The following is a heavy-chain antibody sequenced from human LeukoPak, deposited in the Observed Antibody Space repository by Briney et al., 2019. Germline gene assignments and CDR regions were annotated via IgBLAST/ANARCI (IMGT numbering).Heavy chain of an antibody. Sequence: SETLSLTRAVYGGSFSGYYWSWIRQPPGKGLEWIGEINHSGSTNYNPSLKSRVTISVDTSKNQFSLKLSSVTAADTAVYYCARGKWLRLYYFDYWGQGTLVTVSS. CDR3: ARGKWLRLYYFDY. CDR1: GGSFSGYY. CDR2: INHSGST. D-gene: IGHD5-12*01. V-gene: IGHV4-34*01. J-gene: IGHJ4*02.